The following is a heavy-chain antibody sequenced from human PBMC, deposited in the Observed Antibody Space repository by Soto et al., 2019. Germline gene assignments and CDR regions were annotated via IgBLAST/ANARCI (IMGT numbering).Heavy chain of an antibody. CDR2: ISYDGSNK. D-gene: IGHD5-18*01. V-gene: IGHV3-30*18. J-gene: IGHJ6*02. CDR1: GFTFSSYG. CDR3: AKDSRVDTAMVGGRGGMDV. Sequence: QVQLVESGGGVVQPGRSLRLSCAASGFTFSSYGMHWVRQAPGKGLEWVAVISYDGSNKYYADSVKGRFTISRDNSKNTLYLQMNSLRAEDTAVYYCAKDSRVDTAMVGGRGGMDVWGQGTTVTVSS.